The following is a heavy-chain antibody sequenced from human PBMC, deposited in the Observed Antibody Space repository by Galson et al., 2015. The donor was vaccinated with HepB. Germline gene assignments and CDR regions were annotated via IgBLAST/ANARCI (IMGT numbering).Heavy chain of an antibody. Sequence: SLRLSCAASGFLFSNYGMHWVRQVPGGGLEWVAVIWHDGSNEHYADSVKGRFTNSRDNSKNTVYLQMNSLRVDDTGVYYCARAFCSRRSCYPYPPYFDYWGQGTLVTVSS. CDR2: IWHDGSNE. J-gene: IGHJ4*02. D-gene: IGHD3-22*01. V-gene: IGHV3-33*01. CDR1: GFLFSNYG. CDR3: ARAFCSRRSCYPYPPYFDY.